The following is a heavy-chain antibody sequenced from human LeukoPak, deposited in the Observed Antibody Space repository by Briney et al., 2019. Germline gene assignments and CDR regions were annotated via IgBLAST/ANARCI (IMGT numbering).Heavy chain of an antibody. J-gene: IGHJ4*02. D-gene: IGHD5-12*01. CDR1: GFTFTNHE. CDR2: ITTSGSTI. V-gene: IGHV3-48*03. CDR3: VRDRDIAYLRADF. Sequence: PGGSLRLSCVASGFTFTNHEMNWVRQAPGKGLEWVSYITTSGSTIYYADSVKGRFTISRDNAKNSLYLQMNSLRAEDTAVYYCVRDRDIAYLRADFWGQGTLVTASS.